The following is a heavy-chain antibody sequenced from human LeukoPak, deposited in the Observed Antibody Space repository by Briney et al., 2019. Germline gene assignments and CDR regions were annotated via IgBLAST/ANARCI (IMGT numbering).Heavy chain of an antibody. D-gene: IGHD4-17*01. CDR2: ICYSGST. J-gene: IGHJ4*02. CDR3: ARHVVLTVTTGDKLGYFVY. Sequence: PSETLSLTCTVSGGSISSGNYYWGWIRQPPGKGLEWIGSICYSGSTYYNPSLKSRVTISVDTSKNQFSLKLNSVTAGDTAVYYCARHVVLTVTTGDKLGYFVYWGQGTLVTVSS. V-gene: IGHV4-39*01. CDR1: GGSISSGNYY.